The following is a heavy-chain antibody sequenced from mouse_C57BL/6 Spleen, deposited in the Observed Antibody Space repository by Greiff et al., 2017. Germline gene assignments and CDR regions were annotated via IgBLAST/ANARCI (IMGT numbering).Heavy chain of an antibody. D-gene: IGHD2-5*01. Sequence: QVQLQQSGPELVKPGASVKISCKASGYAFSSSWMNWVKQRPGKGLEWIGRIYPGDGDTNYNGKFKGKATLTADKSSSTAYMQLSSLTSEDSAVYFCARSGDYSNLYAMDYWGQGTSVTVSS. J-gene: IGHJ4*01. CDR2: IYPGDGDT. CDR1: GYAFSSSW. V-gene: IGHV1-82*01. CDR3: ARSGDYSNLYAMDY.